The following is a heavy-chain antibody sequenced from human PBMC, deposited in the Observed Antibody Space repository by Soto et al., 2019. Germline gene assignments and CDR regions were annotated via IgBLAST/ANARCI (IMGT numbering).Heavy chain of an antibody. CDR3: ARAPYYYDSSGYWAY. J-gene: IGHJ4*02. Sequence: GGSLRLSCAVSGFIFNNYGMSWVRQAPGKGLEWVSIISGTGDVTYYADSVKGRFTISRDNSKNTLYLQMNSLRAEDTAVYYCARAPYYYDSSGYWAYWGQGTLVTVSS. D-gene: IGHD3-22*01. CDR2: ISGTGDVT. V-gene: IGHV3-23*01. CDR1: GFIFNNYG.